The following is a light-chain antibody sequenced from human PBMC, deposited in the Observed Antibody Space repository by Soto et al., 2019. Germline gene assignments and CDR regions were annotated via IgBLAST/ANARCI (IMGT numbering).Light chain of an antibody. CDR1: QSVSSSY. V-gene: IGKV3-20*01. CDR2: GAS. CDR3: QQYGSSQYT. J-gene: IGKJ2*01. Sequence: EIVLTQSPATLSLSPGERATLSCRASQSVSSSYLAWYQQKPGQAPRLLIYGASSRATGISDRFSGSGSGTDFTLTISRLEPADFAVYYCQQYGSSQYTFGQGTKLEIK.